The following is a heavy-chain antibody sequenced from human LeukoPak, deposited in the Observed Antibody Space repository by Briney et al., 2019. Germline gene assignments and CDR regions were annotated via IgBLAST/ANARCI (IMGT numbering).Heavy chain of an antibody. CDR2: INPNSGGT. J-gene: IGHJ5*02. D-gene: IGHD3-22*01. CDR3: ARDFSLYYYDSSGYYRGWFDP. Sequence: ASVKVSCKASGYTFTGYYMHWVRQAPGQGLEWMGWINPNSGGTNYAQKFQGRVTMTRDTSISTAYMELSRLRSDDTAAYYCARDFSLYYYDSSGYYRGWFDPWGQGTLVTVSS. V-gene: IGHV1-2*02. CDR1: GYTFTGYY.